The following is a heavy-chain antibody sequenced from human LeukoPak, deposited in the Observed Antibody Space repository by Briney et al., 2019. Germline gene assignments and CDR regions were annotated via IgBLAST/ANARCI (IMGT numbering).Heavy chain of an antibody. D-gene: IGHD3-3*01. Sequence: GASVTVSFRASGYTFTIHYMHWVRQAPGQGLEWMGIINPSAGSTSYPQKFQGRVTMTRDTSTSTVYMELSSLRSEDTAVYYCAAPGASGFVGNFWSGPLDYWGQGTLVSVSS. J-gene: IGHJ4*02. V-gene: IGHV1-46*01. CDR1: GYTFTIHY. CDR2: INPSAGST. CDR3: AAPGASGFVGNFWSGPLDY.